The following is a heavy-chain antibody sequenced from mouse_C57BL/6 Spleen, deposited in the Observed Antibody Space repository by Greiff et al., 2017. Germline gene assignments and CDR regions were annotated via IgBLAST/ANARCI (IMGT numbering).Heavy chain of an antibody. D-gene: IGHD1-1*01. Sequence: VQLQESGAELVKPGASVKISCKASGYAFSSYWMNWVKQRPGKGLEWIGQIYPGDGDTNYNGKFKGKATLTADKSSSTAYMQLSSLTSEDSAVYFCARITTVVAHYFDYWGQSTTLTVSS. V-gene: IGHV1-80*01. J-gene: IGHJ2*01. CDR1: GYAFSSYW. CDR2: IYPGDGDT. CDR3: ARITTVVAHYFDY.